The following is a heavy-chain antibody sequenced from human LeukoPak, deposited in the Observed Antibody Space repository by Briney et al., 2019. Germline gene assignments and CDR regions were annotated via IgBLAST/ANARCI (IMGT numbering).Heavy chain of an antibody. D-gene: IGHD3-22*01. CDR1: GGSIGSYY. CDR2: IYYSGST. CDR3: ARYYYDNSGSIYAFDI. J-gene: IGHJ3*02. V-gene: IGHV4-59*01. Sequence: SETLSLTCTVSGGSIGSYYWTWIRQPPGKGLEWIGYIYYSGSTNYNPSLKSRVTISVDTSKNQFSLKLSSVTTADTAVYYCARYYYDNSGSIYAFDIWGQGTMVTVSS.